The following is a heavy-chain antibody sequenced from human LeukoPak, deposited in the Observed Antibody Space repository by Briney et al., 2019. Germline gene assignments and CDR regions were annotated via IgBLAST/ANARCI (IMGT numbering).Heavy chain of an antibody. CDR1: GGSFSGYY. Sequence: SETLSLTCAVYGGSFSGYYWSWTRQPPGKGLEWIGEINHSGSTNYNPSLKSRVTISVDTSKNQFSLKLSSVTAADTAVYYCARGVGYSYGYRTYYYYYMDVWGKGTTVTVSS. CDR2: INHSGST. V-gene: IGHV4-34*01. CDR3: ARGVGYSYGYRTYYYYYMDV. J-gene: IGHJ6*03. D-gene: IGHD5-18*01.